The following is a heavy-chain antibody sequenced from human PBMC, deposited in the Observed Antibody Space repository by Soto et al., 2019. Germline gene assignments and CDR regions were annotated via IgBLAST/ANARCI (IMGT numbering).Heavy chain of an antibody. CDR1: GFTFSSYG. V-gene: IGHV3-30*18. J-gene: IGHJ6*02. CDR3: AKGEYYYGMDV. CDR2: ISYDGSNK. Sequence: GGSLRLSCAASGFTFSSYGMHWVRQAPGKGLEWVAVISYDGSNKYYADSVKGRFTISRDNSKNTLYLQMNSLRAEDTAVYYCAKGEYYYGMDVWGQGTTVTV.